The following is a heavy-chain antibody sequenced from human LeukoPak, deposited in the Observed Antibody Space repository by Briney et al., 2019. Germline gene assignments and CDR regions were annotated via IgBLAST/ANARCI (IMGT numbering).Heavy chain of an antibody. J-gene: IGHJ6*03. Sequence: GGSLRLSCAASRTTFIHYWMSWVRQAPGKGLEWVANINQDGSEKYYVDSVKGRFIISRDNAENSVYLPMNSLRADDTAVYYCARDVRNRVGLNYYHQYMDVWGKGTTVTVSS. CDR3: ARDVRNRVGLNYYHQYMDV. V-gene: IGHV3-7*01. CDR1: RTTFIHYW. D-gene: IGHD1-26*01. CDR2: INQDGSEK.